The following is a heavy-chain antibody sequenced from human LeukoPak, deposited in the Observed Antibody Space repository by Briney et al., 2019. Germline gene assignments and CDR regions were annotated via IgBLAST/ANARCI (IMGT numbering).Heavy chain of an antibody. J-gene: IGHJ4*01. CDR3: ATCRTPYANYYYDD. Sequence: SVKVSCKASGGTFSTYSTSWVRQAPGHGLEWMGGVIPVFGTSVYAQTFQDRVTISADESTSTAYMELRSLRSDDTAVYYCATCRTPYANYYYDDPGHGTLVIVSS. CDR1: GGTFSTYS. D-gene: IGHD4/OR15-4a*01. CDR2: VIPVFGTS. V-gene: IGHV1-69*13.